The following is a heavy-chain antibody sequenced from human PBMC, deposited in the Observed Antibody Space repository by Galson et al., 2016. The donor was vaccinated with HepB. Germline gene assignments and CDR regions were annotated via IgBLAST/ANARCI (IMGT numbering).Heavy chain of an antibody. Sequence: SLRLSCAASGFTFNIYNMHWVRQAPGKGLEWVALISYDGSNKYNAAVKGRFTLSRDNSRNTLFLQMNSLRAEDTGVYYCARGVAAASNHFDYWGQGTLVTVSS. CDR2: ISYDGSNK. CDR3: ARGVAAASNHFDY. J-gene: IGHJ4*02. V-gene: IGHV3-30-3*01. D-gene: IGHD6-13*01. CDR1: GFTFNIYN.